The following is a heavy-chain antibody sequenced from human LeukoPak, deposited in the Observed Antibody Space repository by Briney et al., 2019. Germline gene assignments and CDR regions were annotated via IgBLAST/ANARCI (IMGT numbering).Heavy chain of an antibody. CDR2: ISERGGST. CDR3: AKRGIVIRGILVIGYHQEAYHYDF. V-gene: IGHV3-23*01. CDR1: GISLSNYA. J-gene: IGHJ4*02. D-gene: IGHD3-10*01. Sequence: GGSLRLSCVVSGISLSNYAMTWVRQAPGKELEWVSYISERGGSTTYADSVKGRFTISRDTSLHTLYLQMTSLRAEDTAVYFCAKRGIVIRGILVIGYHQEAYHYDFWGQGVLVTVSS.